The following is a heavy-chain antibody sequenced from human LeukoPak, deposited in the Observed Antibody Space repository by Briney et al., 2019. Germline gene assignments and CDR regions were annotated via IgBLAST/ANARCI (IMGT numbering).Heavy chain of an antibody. CDR1: GYTFTNYD. J-gene: IGHJ4*02. V-gene: IGHV1-8*01. Sequence: GASVKVSCKASGYTFTNYDINWVRQATGQGLEWMGWMNPNSGNTGYAQKFQGRVTITADESTSTAYMELSSLRSEDTAVYYCARPLTPYDFNNYFDYWGQGTLVTVSS. D-gene: IGHD3-3*01. CDR2: MNPNSGNT. CDR3: ARPLTPYDFNNYFDY.